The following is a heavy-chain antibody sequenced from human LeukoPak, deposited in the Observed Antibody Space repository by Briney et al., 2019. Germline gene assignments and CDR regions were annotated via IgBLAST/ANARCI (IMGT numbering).Heavy chain of an antibody. D-gene: IGHD3-10*01. CDR2: ISYDGSNK. Sequence: PGGSLRLSCAASGFTFSSYAMHWVRQAPGKGLEWVAVISYDGSNKYYADSVRGRFTISRDNSKNTLYLQMNSLRAEDTAVYYCACSFGETPLDYWGQGTLVTVSS. CDR1: GFTFSSYA. V-gene: IGHV3-30-3*01. CDR3: ACSFGETPLDY. J-gene: IGHJ4*02.